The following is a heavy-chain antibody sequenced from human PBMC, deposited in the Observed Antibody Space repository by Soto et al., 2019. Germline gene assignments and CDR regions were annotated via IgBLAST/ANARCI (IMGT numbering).Heavy chain of an antibody. Sequence: QVQLVESGGGVVQPGRSLRLSCAASGFTFSSYGMHWLRLAPGKGLDRVAVIWYDGSNKYYADAVKGRFTISRDNSKNTLYLQMNSLRAEDTAVYYCARGVDNWNDAHWFDPWGQGTLVTVSS. D-gene: IGHD1-1*01. CDR3: ARGVDNWNDAHWFDP. CDR2: IWYDGSNK. CDR1: GFTFSSYG. V-gene: IGHV3-33*01. J-gene: IGHJ5*02.